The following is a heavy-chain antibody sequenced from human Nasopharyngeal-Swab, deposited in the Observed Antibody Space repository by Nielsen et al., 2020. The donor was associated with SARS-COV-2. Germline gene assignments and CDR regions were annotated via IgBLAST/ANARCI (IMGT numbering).Heavy chain of an antibody. CDR2: IYSGGST. CDR1: GFTVSSNY. CDR3: ARGCYDSIR. V-gene: IGHV3-66*01. D-gene: IGHD3-22*01. Sequence: GESLQISCAASGFTVSSNYMSWVRQAPGKGLEWVSVIYSGGSTYYADSVKGRFTISRDNSKNTLYFQMNSLRAEDTAVYYCARGCYDSIRWGQGTLVTVSS. J-gene: IGHJ4*02.